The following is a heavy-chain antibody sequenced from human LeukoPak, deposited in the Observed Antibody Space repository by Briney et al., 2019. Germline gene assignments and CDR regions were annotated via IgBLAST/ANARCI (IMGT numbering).Heavy chain of an antibody. V-gene: IGHV1-58*01. Sequence: TSVKVSCKASGFTFTSSAVQWVRQARGQRLEWIGWIVVGSGNTNYAQKFQERVTITRDTSTSTAYMELSSLRSEDTAVYYCAAGDDDFWSGSPFDYWGQGTLVTVSS. D-gene: IGHD3-3*01. CDR3: AAGDDDFWSGSPFDY. CDR1: GFTFTSSA. J-gene: IGHJ4*02. CDR2: IVVGSGNT.